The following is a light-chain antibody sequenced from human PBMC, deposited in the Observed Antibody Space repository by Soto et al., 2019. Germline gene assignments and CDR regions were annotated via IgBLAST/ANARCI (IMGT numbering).Light chain of an antibody. CDR2: DVS. CDR3: SSYTSTSSHG. CDR1: SSDVGGYNY. Sequence: QSALTKPASVSGSPGQSITISCTGTSSDVGGYNYVSWYQQHPGKAPKLMVYDVSNRPSGVSNRFSGSKSGNTASLAISGLQAEDEGDYYCSSYTSTSSHGFGTGTKVTVL. J-gene: IGLJ1*01. V-gene: IGLV2-14*01.